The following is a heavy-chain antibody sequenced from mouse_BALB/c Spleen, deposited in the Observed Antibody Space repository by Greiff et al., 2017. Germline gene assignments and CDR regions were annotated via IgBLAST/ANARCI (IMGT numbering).Heavy chain of an antibody. Sequence: EVKVVESGGGLVKPGGSLKLSCAASGFAFSSYDMSWVRQTPEKRLEWVAYISSGGGSTYYPDTVKGRFTISRDNAKNTLYLQMSSLKSEDTAMYYCARHGSSYYAMDYWGQGTSVTVSS. CDR2: ISSGGGST. V-gene: IGHV5-12-1*01. J-gene: IGHJ4*01. CDR3: ARHGSSYYAMDY. D-gene: IGHD1-1*01. CDR1: GFAFSSYD.